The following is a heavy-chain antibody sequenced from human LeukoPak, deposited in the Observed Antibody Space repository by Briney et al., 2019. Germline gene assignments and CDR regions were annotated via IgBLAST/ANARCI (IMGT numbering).Heavy chain of an antibody. J-gene: IGHJ4*02. CDR2: IKQDGSKK. V-gene: IGHV3-7*04. D-gene: IGHD5-12*01. CDR1: RFTFSNYV. Sequence: GGSLRLSCAASRFTFSNYVMNWVRQAPGKGLEWVANIKQDGSKKSYVDSVKGRFTISRDNAKNSLYLQMNSLRAEDTAIYYCTRVGYIDEGIDYWGQGTLVTVSS. CDR3: TRVGYIDEGIDY.